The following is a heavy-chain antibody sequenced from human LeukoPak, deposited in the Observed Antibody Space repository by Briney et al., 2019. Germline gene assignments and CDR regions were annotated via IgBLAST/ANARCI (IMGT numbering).Heavy chain of an antibody. V-gene: IGHV3-7*01. CDR1: GFTFTDYW. D-gene: IGHD4/OR15-4a*01. CDR2: IRQDLSDK. J-gene: IGHJ4*02. CDR3: VRGLGAADY. Sequence: GGSLRFSCSASGFTFTDYWMSWVRQAPGKGLEWVASIRQDLSDKYYVASVKGRFTISRDNAKNSLYLQMSSLRAEDTAVYYCVRGLGAADYWGQGTLVTVSS.